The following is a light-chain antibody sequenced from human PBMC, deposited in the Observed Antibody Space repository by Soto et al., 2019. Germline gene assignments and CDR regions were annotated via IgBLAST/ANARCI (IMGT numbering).Light chain of an antibody. CDR2: FAS. J-gene: IGKJ2*01. CDR3: LQTYSVPYT. V-gene: IGKV1-39*01. CDR1: QSISSS. Sequence: DIQMTQSPSSLSASVGDRVTLTCRASQSISSSLNWYQLKPGRPPKLLIYFASILQAGVPSRFSGAGSETDFTLTITDLQTEDFTSYFWLQTYSVPYTFGQGT.